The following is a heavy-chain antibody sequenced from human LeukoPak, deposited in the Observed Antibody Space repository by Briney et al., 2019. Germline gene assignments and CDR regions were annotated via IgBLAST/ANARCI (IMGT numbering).Heavy chain of an antibody. Sequence: GGSLRLSCAASGFTFSSYAMSWVRQAPGKGLEWVANIKEDGSEKDYVDSVKGRFTIPRDNAKNSLYLQMNSLRAEDTAVYYCARGYSSSWYSFDYWGQGTLVTVSS. D-gene: IGHD6-13*01. CDR2: IKEDGSEK. CDR1: GFTFSSYA. V-gene: IGHV3-7*01. CDR3: ARGYSSSWYSFDY. J-gene: IGHJ4*02.